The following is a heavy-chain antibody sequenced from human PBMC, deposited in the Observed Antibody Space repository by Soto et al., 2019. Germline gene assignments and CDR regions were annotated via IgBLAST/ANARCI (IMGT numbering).Heavy chain of an antibody. CDR3: ARHEDKYSSGWYD. V-gene: IGHV1-3*01. CDR2: IHAGTGDT. D-gene: IGHD6-19*01. Sequence: ASVKVSCKASGYIFTAYVIFWVRQAPGQRPEYMGWIHAGTGDTAYSQNLQGRVTITRDTSASTVSLKLSSVTAADTAVYYCARHEDKYSSGWYDWGQGTLVTVSS. J-gene: IGHJ4*02. CDR1: GYIFTAYV.